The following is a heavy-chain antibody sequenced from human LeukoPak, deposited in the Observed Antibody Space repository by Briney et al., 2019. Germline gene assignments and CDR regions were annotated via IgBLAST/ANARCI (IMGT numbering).Heavy chain of an antibody. J-gene: IGHJ3*02. D-gene: IGHD3-22*01. Sequence: GGSLRLSCAASGFTFSNYGMSWVRQAPGKGLECVSRISGSGDNSGSGDNTYYADSVKGRFTISRDDSKNTLYLQMNSLRAEDTAVYYCAKVTTMIVVVNGGAFDIWGQGTMVTVSS. V-gene: IGHV3-23*01. CDR1: GFTFSNYG. CDR2: ISGSGDNSGSGDNT. CDR3: AKVTTMIVVVNGGAFDI.